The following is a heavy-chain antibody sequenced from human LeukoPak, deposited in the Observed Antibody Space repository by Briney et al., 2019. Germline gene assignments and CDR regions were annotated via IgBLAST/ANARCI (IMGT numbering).Heavy chain of an antibody. CDR1: GYTFTSYS. J-gene: IGHJ1*01. CDR3: SRYDPSGDPSSFPH. Sequence: RTSLKLSCDASGYTFTSYSMNWVRQAPGKGLKWMAVISYDGSNKYYADSVNGRLTISRDNSKNTLYLQMNSLRAEDTAVYYCSRYDPSGDPSSFPHWCQPTLLTVSS. CDR2: ISYDGSNK. V-gene: IGHV3-30-3*01. D-gene: IGHD2-2*01.